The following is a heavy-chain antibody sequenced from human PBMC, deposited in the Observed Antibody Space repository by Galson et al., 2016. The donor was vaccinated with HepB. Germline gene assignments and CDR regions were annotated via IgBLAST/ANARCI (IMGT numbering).Heavy chain of an antibody. V-gene: IGHV3-73*01. J-gene: IGHJ3*02. CDR3: MGVAATGVPLDI. CDR2: VRSKANNYAT. Sequence: LRLSCAASGFIFSGFGMDWVRQASGKGLEWVGRVRSKANNYATVYAASVKGRFTISRDDSKNTGYLQMNSLKTEDTAVYYCMGVAATGVPLDIWGQGTMVSVSS. CDR1: GFIFSGFG. D-gene: IGHD6-13*01.